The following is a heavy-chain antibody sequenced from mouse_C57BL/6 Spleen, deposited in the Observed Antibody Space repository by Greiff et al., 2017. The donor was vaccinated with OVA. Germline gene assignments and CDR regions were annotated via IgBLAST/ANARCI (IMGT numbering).Heavy chain of an antibody. D-gene: IGHD1-1*01. Sequence: QVQLKESGPELVKPGASVKLSCKASGYTFTSYDINWVKQRPGQGLEWIGWIYPRDGSTKYNEKFKGKATLTVDTSSSTAYMELHSLTSEDSAVYFCARHYGSSYWYFDVWGTGTTVTVSS. V-gene: IGHV1-85*01. CDR3: ARHYGSSYWYFDV. J-gene: IGHJ1*03. CDR1: GYTFTSYD. CDR2: IYPRDGST.